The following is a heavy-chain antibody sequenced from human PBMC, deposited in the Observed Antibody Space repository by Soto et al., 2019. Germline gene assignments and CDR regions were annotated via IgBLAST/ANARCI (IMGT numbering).Heavy chain of an antibody. V-gene: IGHV3-33*01. D-gene: IGHD4-17*01. CDR3: ARAPQGTTFDY. CDR1: GFTFSSYG. J-gene: IGHJ4*02. CDR2: IWYDGSNK. Sequence: GGSLRLSCAASGFTFSSYGMHWVRQAPGKGLEWVAVIWYDGSNKYYADSVKGRFTISRDNSKNTLYLQMNSLRAEDTAVYYCARAPQGTTFDYWGQGTLVTVSS.